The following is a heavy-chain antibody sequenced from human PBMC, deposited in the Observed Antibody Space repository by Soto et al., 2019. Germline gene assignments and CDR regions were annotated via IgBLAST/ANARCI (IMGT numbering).Heavy chain of an antibody. CDR1: GFTFSYAW. CDR2: IKSKAHGGTT. D-gene: IGHD2-21*01. CDR3: TAGLYNRVGVEQ. Sequence: EVQLVESGGGLVKPGGSLRLSCAASGFTFSYAWMTWVRQVSGKGLEWVALIKSKAHGGTTDYAALVEGRFTISRDDSTNTLYLQMNSLKTEDTGLYYCTAGLYNRVGVEQWGQGTQVTVSS. V-gene: IGHV3-15*07. J-gene: IGHJ4*02.